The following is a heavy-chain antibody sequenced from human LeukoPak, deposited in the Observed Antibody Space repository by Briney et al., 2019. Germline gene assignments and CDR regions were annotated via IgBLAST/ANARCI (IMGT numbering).Heavy chain of an antibody. CDR1: GYTFTSYY. V-gene: IGHV1-46*01. J-gene: IGHJ4*02. D-gene: IGHD3-10*01. CDR2: INPSGGST. Sequence: ASVKVSCMASGYTFTSYYIHWVRQAPGQGLEWMGIINPSGGSTRYAQKFQGRVTVTRDMSTSTVYMELSSLRSEDTAVYYCARDGAVRGVIIGFLDYWGQGTLVTVSS. CDR3: ARDGAVRGVIIGFLDY.